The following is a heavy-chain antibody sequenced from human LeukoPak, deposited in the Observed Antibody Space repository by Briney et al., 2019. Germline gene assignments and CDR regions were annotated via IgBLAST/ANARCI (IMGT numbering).Heavy chain of an antibody. D-gene: IGHD5-24*01. Sequence: SETLSLTCAVYGGSFSCYYWSWIRQPPGKGLEWIGEINHSGSTNYNPSLKSRVTISVDTSKNQFSLKLSSVTAADTAVYYCARGRWLRPTGYYFDYWGQGTLVTVSS. CDR2: INHSGST. V-gene: IGHV4-34*01. J-gene: IGHJ4*02. CDR1: GGSFSCYY. CDR3: ARGRWLRPTGYYFDY.